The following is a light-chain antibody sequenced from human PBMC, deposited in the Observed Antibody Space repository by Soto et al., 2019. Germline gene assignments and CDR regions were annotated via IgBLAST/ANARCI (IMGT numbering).Light chain of an antibody. CDR2: STT. Sequence: QTVVTQEPSFSVSPGGTVTLTCGLSSGSVSTNYYPSWYQQTPGQAPRTLIFSTTTRPSGVPDRFSGSILGNKAALTITGAQADDEADYYCVLYKGSGIWVLGGGTKVTVL. V-gene: IGLV8-61*01. CDR1: SGSVSTNYY. CDR3: VLYKGSGIWV. J-gene: IGLJ2*01.